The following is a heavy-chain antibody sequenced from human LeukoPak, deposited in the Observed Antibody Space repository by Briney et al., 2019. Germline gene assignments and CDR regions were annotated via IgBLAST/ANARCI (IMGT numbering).Heavy chain of an antibody. CDR3: TRLLAEGNY. V-gene: IGHV1-2*02. J-gene: IGHJ4*02. CDR1: GYTFTGYY. Sequence: ASVKVSCKASGYTFTGYYMHLVRQAPGQGLEWMGWINANSGDTNYAQEFQGRVTLTRDTSLSTAYMELSRLRSDDTAVYYCTRLLAEGNYWGQGTLVTVSS. D-gene: IGHD2-8*02. CDR2: INANSGDT.